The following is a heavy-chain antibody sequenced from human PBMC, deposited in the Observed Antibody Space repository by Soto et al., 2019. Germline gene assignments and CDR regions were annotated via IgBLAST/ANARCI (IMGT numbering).Heavy chain of an antibody. V-gene: IGHV4-31*03. Sequence: SETLSLTCTVSGGSISSGGYSWTWIRQHPGKGLEWIGYIYYSGSTDYNPSLKSRVTISVDTSKNQFSLKLSSVTAADTAVYYCARRYGYSFDYWGQGTLVTVS. CDR1: GGSISSGGYS. J-gene: IGHJ4*02. D-gene: IGHD1-1*01. CDR3: ARRYGYSFDY. CDR2: IYYSGST.